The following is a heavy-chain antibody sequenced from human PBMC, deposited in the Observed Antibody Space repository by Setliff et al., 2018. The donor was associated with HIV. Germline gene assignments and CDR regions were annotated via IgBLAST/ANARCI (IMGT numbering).Heavy chain of an antibody. J-gene: IGHJ4*02. CDR3: ARDDGDYGRGIQF. CDR2: IYYTGST. D-gene: IGHD4-17*01. CDR1: GGSINSYF. Sequence: SETLSLTCTVSGGSINSYFWSWIRQPPGKGLEWIAYIYYTGSTNYNPSLKSRVTISLDTSKNQFSLKLRSVTAAATAVYYCARDDGDYGRGIQFWGQGTLVTVSS. V-gene: IGHV4-59*12.